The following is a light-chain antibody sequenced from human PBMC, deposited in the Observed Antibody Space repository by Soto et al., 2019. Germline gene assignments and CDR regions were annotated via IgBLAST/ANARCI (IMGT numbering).Light chain of an antibody. CDR2: EVS. V-gene: IGLV2-14*01. CDR3: SSDTSRTTPV. CDR1: SSDVGGYAY. Sequence: QSVLTQPASVSGSPGQTITISCTGTSSDVGGYAYVSWYQQYPGKVPKLVISEVSNRPSGVSHRFSGSRSGNTASLTISGLQAEDEADYHCSSDTSRTTPVFGGGTKVTVL. J-gene: IGLJ2*01.